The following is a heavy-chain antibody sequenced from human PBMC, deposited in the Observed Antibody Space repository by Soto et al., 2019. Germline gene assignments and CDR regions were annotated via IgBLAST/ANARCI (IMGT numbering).Heavy chain of an antibody. CDR1: GYTFTSYG. CDR2: ISAYNGNT. V-gene: IGHV1-18*01. CDR3: ARDLGGSYYAPVDY. D-gene: IGHD1-26*01. J-gene: IGHJ4*02. Sequence: QVQLVQSGAEVKKPGASVKVSCKASGYTFTSYGISWVRQAPGQGLEWMGWISAYNGNTKYAQKLQGRVTMTTDTSTRKAYMELRRLRSDDTAVYYCARDLGGSYYAPVDYWGQGTLVTVSS.